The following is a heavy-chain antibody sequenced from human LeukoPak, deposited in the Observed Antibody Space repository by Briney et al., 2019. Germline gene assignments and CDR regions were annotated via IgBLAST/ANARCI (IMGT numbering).Heavy chain of an antibody. CDR3: ATGYGSGWFDA. CDR2: IDYSGKT. CDR1: GVSISGRGY. Sequence: PSQTLSLTCSVSGVSISGRGYWGWIRQHPGKGLEWIGYIDYSGKTYYKPSLQSRVIISADTSQNQFTLKVSSVTAADTAVYYCATGYGSGWFDAWGQGAVDTVSS. D-gene: IGHD3-9*01. V-gene: IGHV4-31*03. J-gene: IGHJ5*02.